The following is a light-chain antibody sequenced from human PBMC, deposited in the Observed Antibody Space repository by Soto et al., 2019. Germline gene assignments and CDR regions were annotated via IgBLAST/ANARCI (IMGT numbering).Light chain of an antibody. Sequence: DIQMTQSPSTLSGSVGDRVTITCRASQTISSWLAWYQQKPGKAPKLLIYKASTLKSGVPSRFSGSGSGTEFTLTISSLQPDDCATYYCHTYNSYSLHTFGQGTKV. CDR3: HTYNSYSLHT. J-gene: IGKJ2*01. CDR2: KAS. CDR1: QTISSW. V-gene: IGKV1-5*03.